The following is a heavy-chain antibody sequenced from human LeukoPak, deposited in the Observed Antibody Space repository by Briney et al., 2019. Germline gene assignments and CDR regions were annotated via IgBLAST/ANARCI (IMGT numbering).Heavy chain of an antibody. CDR2: ISYDGSNK. V-gene: IGHV3-30-3*01. CDR1: GFTFSSYA. CDR3: ARDRVTIFGVVIGYFDY. D-gene: IGHD3-3*01. J-gene: IGHJ4*02. Sequence: GGSLRLSCAASGFTFSSYAMHWVRQAPGKGLEWVAVISYDGSNKYYADSVKGRFTISRDNSKNTLYLQMNSLRAEDTAVYYCARDRVTIFGVVIGYFDYWGQGTLVTVSS.